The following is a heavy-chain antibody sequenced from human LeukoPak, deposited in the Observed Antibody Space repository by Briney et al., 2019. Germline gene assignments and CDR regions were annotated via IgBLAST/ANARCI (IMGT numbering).Heavy chain of an antibody. D-gene: IGHD3-3*01. Sequence: SETLSLTCTVSGGSISSGSYYWSWIRQPAGKGLEWIGRIYTSGSTNYNPSLKSRVTISVDTSKNQFSLKLSSVTVADTAVYYCARRRPYDFWSGQDPANYYYMDVWGKGTTVTVSS. V-gene: IGHV4-61*02. CDR1: GGSISSGSYY. CDR2: IYTSGST. CDR3: ARRRPYDFWSGQDPANYYYMDV. J-gene: IGHJ6*03.